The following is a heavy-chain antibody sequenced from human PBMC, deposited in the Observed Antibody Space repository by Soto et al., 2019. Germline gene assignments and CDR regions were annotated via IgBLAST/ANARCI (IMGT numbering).Heavy chain of an antibody. CDR3: GRGSDFIDYYGMDV. CDR1: CGSISSDF. V-gene: IGHV4-59*01. D-gene: IGHD3-3*01. Sequence: QVQLQESGPGLVKPSETLSLTSTVSCGSISSDFWCWIRQPPGKGLEWIGYIFYTGSTNYNHSFKSLVNPSVDMSEDQFSLDVRSVIAADMGVYYCGRGSDFIDYYGMDVWGQGTKVTVSS. J-gene: IGHJ6*02. CDR2: IFYTGST.